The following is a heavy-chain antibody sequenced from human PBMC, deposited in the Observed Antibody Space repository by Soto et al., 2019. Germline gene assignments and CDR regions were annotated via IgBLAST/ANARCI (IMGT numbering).Heavy chain of an antibody. V-gene: IGHV3-23*01. J-gene: IGHJ4*02. CDR3: ARDNYYAGSGRPSY. CDR2: ISDSGGVT. CDR1: GFAFGTFL. D-gene: IGHD3-10*01. Sequence: EVHLLESGGGLVQSGGSLRLSCAASGFAFGTFLMSWVRQSPGEGLQWVSSISDSGGVTYYADSVKGRFTISRDNSKNTLYLEMNSLRADDSAVYYCARDNYYAGSGRPSYWGQGTLVTVPS.